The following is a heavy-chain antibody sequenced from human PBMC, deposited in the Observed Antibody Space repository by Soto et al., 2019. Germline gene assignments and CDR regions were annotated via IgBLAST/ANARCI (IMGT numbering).Heavy chain of an antibody. D-gene: IGHD6-19*01. CDR1: GGSISSYY. CDR2: IYYSGST. Sequence: SLTCTVSGGSISSYYWSWIRQPPGKGLEWIGYIYYSGSTNYNPSLKSRVTISVDTSKNQFSLKLSSVTAADTAVYYCARLSGYSSGWLDYWGQGTLVTVSS. V-gene: IGHV4-59*01. J-gene: IGHJ4*02. CDR3: ARLSGYSSGWLDY.